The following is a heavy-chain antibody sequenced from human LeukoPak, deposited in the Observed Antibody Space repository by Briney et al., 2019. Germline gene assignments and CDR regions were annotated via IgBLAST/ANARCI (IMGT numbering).Heavy chain of an antibody. CDR3: ARDRYSYDSSGYYVLDY. D-gene: IGHD3-22*01. CDR1: GGSISSYY. CDR2: IYYSGST. Sequence: PSETLSLTCTVSGGSISSYYWSWIRQPPGKGLEWIGYIYYSGSTNYNPSLKSRVTISVDTSKNQFSLKLSSVTAADTAVYYCARDRYSYDSSGYYVLDYWGQGTLVTVSS. J-gene: IGHJ4*02. V-gene: IGHV4-59*01.